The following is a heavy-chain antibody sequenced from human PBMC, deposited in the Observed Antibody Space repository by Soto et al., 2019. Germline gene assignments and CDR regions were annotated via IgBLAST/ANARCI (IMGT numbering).Heavy chain of an antibody. CDR1: GGSISGYY. CDR2: FYNTGST. Sequence: SETLSLTCTVSGGSISGYYWSWIRQPPGKGLEWIGNFYNTGSTFYNPSLKSRVTISVDTSKNQFSLKLSSVTAADTAVYYCARHATILASAPGLYWGQGALVT. J-gene: IGHJ4*02. CDR3: ARHATILASAPGLY. D-gene: IGHD3-3*02. V-gene: IGHV4-59*08.